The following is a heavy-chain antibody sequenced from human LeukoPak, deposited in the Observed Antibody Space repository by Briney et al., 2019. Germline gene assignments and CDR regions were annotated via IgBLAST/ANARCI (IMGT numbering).Heavy chain of an antibody. Sequence: PGASLRLSCAASGFTFSNYAMSWVRQAPGKGLEWVSAILGGGGSTYYADSVKGRFTVSRDNSKGTLYLQMNSLRAEDTALYYCAKWGDYDVLTGYYVPDYWGQGTLVTVSS. CDR1: GFTFSNYA. CDR2: ILGGGGST. D-gene: IGHD3-9*01. CDR3: AKWGDYDVLTGYYVPDY. V-gene: IGHV3-23*01. J-gene: IGHJ4*02.